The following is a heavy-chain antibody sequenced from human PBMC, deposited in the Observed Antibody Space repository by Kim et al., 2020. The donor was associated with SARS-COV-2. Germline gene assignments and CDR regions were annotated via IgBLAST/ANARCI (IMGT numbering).Heavy chain of an antibody. CDR1: GGTFSSYA. CDR3: ARDPIVVVTARYFDY. J-gene: IGHJ4*02. V-gene: IGHV1-69*04. Sequence: SVKVSCKASGGTFSSYAISWVRQAPGQGLEWMGRIIPILGIANYAQKFQGRVTITADKSTSTAYMELSSLRSEDTAVYYCARDPIVVVTARYFDYWGQGTLVTVSS. CDR2: IIPILGIA. D-gene: IGHD2-21*02.